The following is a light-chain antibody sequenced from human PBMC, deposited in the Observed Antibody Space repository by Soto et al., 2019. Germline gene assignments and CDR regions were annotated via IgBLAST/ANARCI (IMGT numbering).Light chain of an antibody. Sequence: IQLTQSPSSLSASVGDRVTMTFRASQSISSYLNWYQQKPGKAPKLLIYAASSLQSGVPSRFSGSGSGTDFTFTISRLQPEDIATYYCQQYENLPTFGQGTRLEI. J-gene: IGKJ5*01. CDR2: AAS. CDR3: QQYENLPT. V-gene: IGKV1-33*01. CDR1: QSISSY.